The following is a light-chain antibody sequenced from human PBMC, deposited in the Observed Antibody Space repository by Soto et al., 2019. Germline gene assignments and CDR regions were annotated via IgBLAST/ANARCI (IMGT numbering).Light chain of an antibody. Sequence: QSALTQPPSASGSPGQSVAISCTGTSSDAGGYNYVSWYHQHPGTAPKLMIYEVNKRPSGVPDRFSGSKSGNPASLTVSGLQSEHQADYSGSSYAGSSNVFGTGTKVPVL. CDR2: EVN. CDR3: SSYAGSSNV. V-gene: IGLV2-8*01. J-gene: IGLJ1*01. CDR1: SSDAGGYNY.